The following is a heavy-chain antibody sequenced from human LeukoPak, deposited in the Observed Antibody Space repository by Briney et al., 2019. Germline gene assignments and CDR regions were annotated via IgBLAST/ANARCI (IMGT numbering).Heavy chain of an antibody. D-gene: IGHD1-14*01. J-gene: IGHJ4*02. CDR3: ARGRAGYYFDY. Sequence: GGSLRLSCAASGFTFSSYAMSWVRQAPGKGLEWVSSISSSSSYMYYADSVKGRFTISKDNAKNSLYPQMNSLRAEDTAVYYCARGRAGYYFDYWGQGTLVTVSS. CDR1: GFTFSSYA. CDR2: ISSSSSYM. V-gene: IGHV3-21*01.